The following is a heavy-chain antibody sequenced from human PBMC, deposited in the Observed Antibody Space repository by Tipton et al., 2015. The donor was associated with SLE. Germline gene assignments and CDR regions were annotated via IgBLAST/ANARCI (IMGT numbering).Heavy chain of an antibody. CDR2: IYYSGST. CDR1: GGSISGYY. V-gene: IGHV4-59*12. D-gene: IGHD3-10*01. CDR3: ARGVRGTYYYYYYYMDV. J-gene: IGHJ6*03. Sequence: LRLSCTVSGGSISGYYWSWIRQSPGKGLEWIGYIYYSGSTNYSPSLKSRVTTSVDTSKNQFSLKLSSVTAADTAVYYCARGVRGTYYYYYYYMDVWGKGTTVTVSS.